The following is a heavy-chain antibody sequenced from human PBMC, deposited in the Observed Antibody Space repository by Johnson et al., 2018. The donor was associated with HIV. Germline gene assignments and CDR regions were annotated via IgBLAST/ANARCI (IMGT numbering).Heavy chain of an antibody. Sequence: QVQLVESGGGVVQPGRSLRLSCAASGFTFSSYGMHWVRQAPGKGLEWVAVISYDGSNKYYADSVKGRFTISRDNSKNTLYLRMNSLRAEDTAVYYCARDLGSGYNDAFDIWGQGTMVTISS. CDR3: ARDLGSGYNDAFDI. D-gene: IGHD3-22*01. CDR1: GFTFSSYG. CDR2: ISYDGSNK. V-gene: IGHV3-30*19. J-gene: IGHJ3*02.